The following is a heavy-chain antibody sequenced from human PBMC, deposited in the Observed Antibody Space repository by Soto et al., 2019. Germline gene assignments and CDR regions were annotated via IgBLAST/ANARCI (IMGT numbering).Heavy chain of an antibody. CDR2: ITDSGDDT. D-gene: IGHD2-2*01. V-gene: IGHV3-23*01. CDR1: GFTFNNYA. CDR3: AKLGSSSWSPHYYFDY. J-gene: IGHJ4*02. Sequence: EVQLLESGGGLVQPGGSLRLSCAASGFTFNNYAMGWVRQAPGKGLEWVSAITDSGDDTYYIDSVKGRFTISRDNSKITLYLQMNSLRAEDTAIYYCAKLGSSSWSPHYYFDYWGLGTLVTVSS.